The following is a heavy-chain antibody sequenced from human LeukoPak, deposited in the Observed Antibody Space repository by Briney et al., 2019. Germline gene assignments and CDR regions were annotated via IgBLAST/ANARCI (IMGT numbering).Heavy chain of an antibody. Sequence: GGSLRLSCAASGFTFSSYSMNWVRQAPGRGLEWVSSISSSSSYIYYADSVKGRFTISRDNAKNSLYLQMNSLRAEDTAVYYCARDAGQLLHRGAFDVWGQGTMVTVSS. J-gene: IGHJ3*01. CDR1: GFTFSSYS. CDR3: ARDAGQLLHRGAFDV. V-gene: IGHV3-21*01. D-gene: IGHD2-2*02. CDR2: ISSSSSYI.